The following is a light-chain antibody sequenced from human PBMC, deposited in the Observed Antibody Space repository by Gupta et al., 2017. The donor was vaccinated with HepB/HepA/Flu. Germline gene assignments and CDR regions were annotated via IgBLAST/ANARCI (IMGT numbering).Light chain of an antibody. CDR1: SSDIGSYNF. Sequence: QSALTQPASVSGSPGQSIAISCTGTSSDIGSYNFVSWYQQHPGEVPKLMIYEVNKRPSGVSNRFSGSKSGNTASLTISGLQAEDEADYYCSSYAGSSPSLDVFGTGTKVTVL. CDR3: SSYAGSSPSLDV. CDR2: EVN. V-gene: IGLV2-23*02. J-gene: IGLJ1*01.